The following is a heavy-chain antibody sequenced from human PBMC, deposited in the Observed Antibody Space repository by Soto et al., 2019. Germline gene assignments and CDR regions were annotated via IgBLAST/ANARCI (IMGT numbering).Heavy chain of an antibody. CDR3: ARGSAPDVDY. CDR1: GGTFSKYS. V-gene: IGHV1-69*04. Sequence: QVPLVQSGAEVKKPGSSVKVSCTASGGTFSKYSISWIRQAPGQGLEWMGRIIPYLSVTNYAQKFKGRVTITADKSTGTAYMELNNLRSEDTAVYFCARGSAPDVDYWGQGTLITVSS. D-gene: IGHD3-3*01. J-gene: IGHJ4*02. CDR2: IIPYLSVT.